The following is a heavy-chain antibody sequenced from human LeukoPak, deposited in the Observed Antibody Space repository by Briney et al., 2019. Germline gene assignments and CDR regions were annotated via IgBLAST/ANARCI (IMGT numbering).Heavy chain of an antibody. CDR1: GGTFSSYA. CDR2: IIPIFGTA. CDR3: ARSKALRLDDIYY. D-gene: IGHD3-9*01. V-gene: IGHV1-69*01. J-gene: IGHJ4*02. Sequence: SVKVSCKASGGTFSSYAISWVRQAPGQGLEWMGGIIPIFGTANYAQKFQGKVTITADESTSTAYIELSSLRSEDTAVYYCARSKALRLDDIYYWGQGTLVTVSS.